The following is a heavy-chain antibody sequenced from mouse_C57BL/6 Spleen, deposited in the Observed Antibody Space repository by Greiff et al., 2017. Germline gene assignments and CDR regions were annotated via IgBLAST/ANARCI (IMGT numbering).Heavy chain of an antibody. CDR1: GYTFTSYW. Sequence: VQLQQPGAELVKPGASVKMSCKASGYTFTSYWITWVKQRPGQGLEWIGDVYPGSGSTNYNEKFKSKATLTVDTSSSTAYMQLSSLTSEDSAVYYCARWYYEYDYWYFDVWGTGTTVTVAS. CDR2: VYPGSGST. D-gene: IGHD2-4*01. CDR3: ARWYYEYDYWYFDV. J-gene: IGHJ1*03. V-gene: IGHV1-55*01.